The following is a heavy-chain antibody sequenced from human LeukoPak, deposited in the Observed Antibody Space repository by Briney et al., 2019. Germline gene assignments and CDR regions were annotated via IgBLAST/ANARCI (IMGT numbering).Heavy chain of an antibody. D-gene: IGHD3-9*01. CDR2: INDAGRTT. CDR1: GFTFNTYD. Sequence: GGSLRLSCAASGFTFNTYDINWVRQAPGKGLEWVSTINDAGRTTYYADSVKGRFTISRDNSKNTVYLQMNNLRAEDTALYYCTNQPILAGSIDSWGQGTLVTVSS. V-gene: IGHV3-23*01. CDR3: TNQPILAGSIDS. J-gene: IGHJ4*02.